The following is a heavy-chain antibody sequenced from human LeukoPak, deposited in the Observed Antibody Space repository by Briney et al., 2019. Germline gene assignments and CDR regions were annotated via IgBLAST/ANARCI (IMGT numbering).Heavy chain of an antibody. V-gene: IGHV3-21*01. CDR3: ARDLNGLAARRKGPLSY. CDR2: ISSSSSYI. D-gene: IGHD6-6*01. J-gene: IGHJ4*02. Sequence: GGSLRLSCAASGFTFSSYSMNWVRQAPGKGLEWVSSISSSSSYIYYADSVKGRFTISRDNAKNSLYLQMNSLRAEDTAVYYCARDLNGLAARRKGPLSYWGQGTLVTVSS. CDR1: GFTFSSYS.